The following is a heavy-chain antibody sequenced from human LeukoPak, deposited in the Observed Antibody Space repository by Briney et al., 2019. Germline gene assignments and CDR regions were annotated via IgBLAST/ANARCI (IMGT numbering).Heavy chain of an antibody. CDR3: ARDLSGSSSSGFDP. V-gene: IGHV3-21*01. J-gene: IGHJ5*02. CDR1: GFTFSAYA. CDR2: ISSSSSYI. D-gene: IGHD6-6*01. Sequence: GGSLRLSCAASGFTFSAYAMSWVRQAPGKGLEWASSISSSSSYIYYADSVKGRFTISRDNAKNSLYLQMNSLRAEDTAVYYCARDLSGSSSSGFDPWGQGTLVTVSS.